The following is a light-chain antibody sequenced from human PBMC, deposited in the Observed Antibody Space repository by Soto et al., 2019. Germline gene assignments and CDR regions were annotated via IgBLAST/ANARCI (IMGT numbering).Light chain of an antibody. CDR2: RNN. J-gene: IGLJ3*02. V-gene: IGLV1-44*01. CDR3: ATWDDSLNGPV. CDR1: SSNIGINT. Sequence: QSVLTQPPSASGTPGQRVTISCSGSSSNIGINTVTWYQQLPGTAPKLLIYRNNQRPSGVPDRFSGSKSGTSASLAISGLQSEDEADYYCATWDDSLNGPVFGGGTKLTVL.